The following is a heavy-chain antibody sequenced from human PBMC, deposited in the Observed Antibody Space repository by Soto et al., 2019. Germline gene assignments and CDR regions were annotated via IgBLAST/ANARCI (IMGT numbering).Heavy chain of an antibody. V-gene: IGHV3-33*01. Sequence: GGSLRLSCAASGFTFSGYGMHWVRQAPGKGLEWVAVTRHDGSNTYYADSVRGRFTISRDNSNKMLYLQMNSLRAEDTAVYYCAREATYGWFDPWGQGTLVTVSS. CDR2: TRHDGSNT. CDR1: GFTFSGYG. CDR3: AREATYGWFDP. D-gene: IGHD4-17*01. J-gene: IGHJ5*02.